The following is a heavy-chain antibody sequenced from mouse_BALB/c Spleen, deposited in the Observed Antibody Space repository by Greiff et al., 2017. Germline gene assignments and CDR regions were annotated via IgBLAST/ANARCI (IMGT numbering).Heavy chain of an antibody. Sequence: VQLQQSGPELMKPGASVKISCKASGYSFTSYYMHWVKQSHGKSLEWIGYIDPFNGGTSYNQKFKGKATLTVDKSSSTAYMHLSSLTSEDSAVYYCARWGTATRAWFAYWGQGTLVTVSA. V-gene: IGHV1S135*01. CDR2: IDPFNGGT. CDR3: ARWGTATRAWFAY. D-gene: IGHD1-2*01. CDR1: GYSFTSYY. J-gene: IGHJ3*01.